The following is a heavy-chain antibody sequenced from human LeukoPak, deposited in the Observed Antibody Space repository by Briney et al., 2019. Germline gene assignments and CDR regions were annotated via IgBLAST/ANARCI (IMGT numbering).Heavy chain of an antibody. CDR2: IYYSGST. CDR1: GGSISSYY. Sequence: SETLSLTCTVSGGSISSYYWSWIRQPPGKGLEWIGYIYYSGSTNYNPSLKSRVTISVDTSKNQFSLKLSSVTAADTAVYYCARVVNSEGGAFDIWGQGTMVTVSS. CDR3: ARVVNSEGGAFDI. J-gene: IGHJ3*02. D-gene: IGHD1-26*01. V-gene: IGHV4-59*01.